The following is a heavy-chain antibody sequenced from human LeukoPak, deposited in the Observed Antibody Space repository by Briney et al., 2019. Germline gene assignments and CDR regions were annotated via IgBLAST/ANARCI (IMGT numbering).Heavy chain of an antibody. CDR3: ARGAVWGSLVRGDYYYYALDV. D-gene: IGHD3-10*01. Sequence: GSSVKVSCKASGGTFSSYGISWVRQAPGQGLEWMGGIIPISGTADNAQKFQDRVTITADESTSTAYMEVCSLRSEDTAVYYCARGAVWGSLVRGDYYYYALDVWGKGTTVTVSS. J-gene: IGHJ6*04. CDR1: GGTFSSYG. V-gene: IGHV1-69*01. CDR2: IIPISGTA.